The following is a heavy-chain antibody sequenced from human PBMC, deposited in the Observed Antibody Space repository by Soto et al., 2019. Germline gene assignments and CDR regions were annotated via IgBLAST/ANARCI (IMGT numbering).Heavy chain of an antibody. V-gene: IGHV1-8*01. Sequence: ASVKVSCKASGYTFTNYDINWVRQATGQGLEWMGWMNPNSGNTGYAPKLQGRVTMTRNTSMSTASMELSSLRSEGTAVYYCARGPMSCTSSSCPYSFDYWAQGTLVTVSS. CDR1: GYTFTNYD. J-gene: IGHJ4*02. CDR2: MNPNSGNT. D-gene: IGHD2-2*01. CDR3: ARGPMSCTSSSCPYSFDY.